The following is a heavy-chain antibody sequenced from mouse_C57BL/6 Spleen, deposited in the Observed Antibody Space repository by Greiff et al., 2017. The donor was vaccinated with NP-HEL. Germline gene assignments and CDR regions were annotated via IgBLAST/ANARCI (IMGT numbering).Heavy chain of an antibody. CDR1: GYTFTSYW. J-gene: IGHJ4*01. CDR2: INPSNGGT. D-gene: IGHD2-5*01. CDR3: ARASNYDYAMDY. Sequence: QVQLQQPGTELVKPGASVKLSCKASGYTFTSYWMHWVKQRPGPGLEWIGNINPSNGGTNYNEKFKSKATLTVDKSSSTAYMQLSSLTSEDSAVNYGARASNYDYAMDYWGHGTSVTVTS. V-gene: IGHV1-53*01.